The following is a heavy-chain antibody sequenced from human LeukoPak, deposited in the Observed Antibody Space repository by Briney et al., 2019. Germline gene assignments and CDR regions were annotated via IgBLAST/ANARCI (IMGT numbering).Heavy chain of an antibody. J-gene: IGHJ3*02. V-gene: IGHV3-49*04. CDR3: ARGGDFGVPAPLGIDAFDI. CDR2: IRSQAYGGTI. D-gene: IGHD2-2*01. CDR1: GFTFSSYA. Sequence: GGSLRLSCAASGFTFSSYAMSWVRQAPGKGLEWLGFIRSQAYGGTIEYAASVKGRFSISRDNSKSIADLQINSLKTEDTAVYYCARGGDFGVPAPLGIDAFDIWGQGTMVTVSS.